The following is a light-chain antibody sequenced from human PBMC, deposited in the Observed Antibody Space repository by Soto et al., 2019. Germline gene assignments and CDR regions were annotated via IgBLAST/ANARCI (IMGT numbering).Light chain of an antibody. J-gene: IGKJ5*01. Sequence: EIVLTQSPATLSLSPGERATLSCRASQSVSSYLAWYQQKPGQAPRLLIYDASNRATGIPARFSGSGSGTDFTLTISSLYPEDFGVYYCQPVSNWLLASFGQGARLE. V-gene: IGKV3-11*01. CDR1: QSVSSY. CDR3: QPVSNWLLAS. CDR2: DAS.